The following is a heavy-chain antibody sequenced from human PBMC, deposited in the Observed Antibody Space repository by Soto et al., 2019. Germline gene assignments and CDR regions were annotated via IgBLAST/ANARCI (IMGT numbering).Heavy chain of an antibody. J-gene: IGHJ5*02. V-gene: IGHV4-59*01. CDR2: IYYSGST. CDR1: GGSISSYY. D-gene: IGHD1-26*01. Sequence: PSETLSLTCTVSGGSISSYYWSWIRQPPGKGLEWIGYIYYSGSTNYNPSLKSRVTISVDTSKNQFSLKLSSVTAADTAVYYCARAYLVGATRSSHFWFDPWGQGTLVTVSS. CDR3: ARAYLVGATRSSHFWFDP.